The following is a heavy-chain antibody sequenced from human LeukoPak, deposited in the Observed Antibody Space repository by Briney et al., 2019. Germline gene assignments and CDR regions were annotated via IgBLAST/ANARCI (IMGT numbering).Heavy chain of an antibody. J-gene: IGHJ5*02. CDR1: GFTVSDNY. V-gene: IGHV3-53*01. CDR3: ARDAPQVPAAGVLAS. Sequence: GGSLRLSCAASGFTVSDNYMSWVRQAPGKGLEWVSVMYSGGDTYYANSVKSRFTFSRDISKNTLFLQMNGLTTEDTAMYYCARDAPQVPAAGVLASWGQGTLVTVSS. D-gene: IGHD6-13*01. CDR2: MYSGGDT.